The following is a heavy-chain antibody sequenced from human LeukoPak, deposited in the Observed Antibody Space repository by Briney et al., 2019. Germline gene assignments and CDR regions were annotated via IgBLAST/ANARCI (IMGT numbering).Heavy chain of an antibody. Sequence: GGSLRLSCAASGFTFSSYGMHWVRQAPGKGLEWVAVISYDGSNKYYADSVKGRFTISRDNSKNTLYLQMNSLRAEDTAVYYCARDSPAYCSGGSCFSGGMDVWGQGTTVTVSS. D-gene: IGHD2-15*01. J-gene: IGHJ6*02. V-gene: IGHV3-30*19. CDR3: ARDSPAYCSGGSCFSGGMDV. CDR2: ISYDGSNK. CDR1: GFTFSSYG.